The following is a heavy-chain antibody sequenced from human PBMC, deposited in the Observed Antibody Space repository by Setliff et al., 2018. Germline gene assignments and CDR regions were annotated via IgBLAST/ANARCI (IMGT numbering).Heavy chain of an antibody. Sequence: SVKVSCKASGVTFRSYGISWVRQAPGQGLEWMGGTIPSFGSTNYAQKFQDRVTIITDESTSTAYMELSSLRTEDTAVYYCAREGVDTRSSTDYRYYMDVWGKGTTVTVSS. V-gene: IGHV1-69*05. CDR3: AREGVDTRSSTDYRYYMDV. J-gene: IGHJ6*03. D-gene: IGHD5-18*01. CDR2: TIPSFGST. CDR1: GVTFRSYG.